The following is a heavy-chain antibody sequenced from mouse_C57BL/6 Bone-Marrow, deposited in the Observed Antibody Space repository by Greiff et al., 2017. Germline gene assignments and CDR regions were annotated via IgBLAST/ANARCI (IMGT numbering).Heavy chain of an antibody. CDR3: ARIYYDYEGYFDV. Sequence: VKLMESGPGLVQPSQSLSITCTVSGFSLTSYGVHWVRQSPGKGLEWLGVIWSGGSTDYNAAFISRLSISKDNSKSQVFFKMNSLQADDTAIYYCARIYYDYEGYFDVWGTGTTVTVSS. CDR2: IWSGGST. D-gene: IGHD2-4*01. CDR1: GFSLTSYG. V-gene: IGHV2-2*01. J-gene: IGHJ1*03.